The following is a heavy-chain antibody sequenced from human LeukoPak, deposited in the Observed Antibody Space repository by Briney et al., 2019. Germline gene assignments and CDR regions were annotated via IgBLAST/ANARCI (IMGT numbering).Heavy chain of an antibody. CDR1: GGSIRSSYYY. D-gene: IGHD3-10*01. V-gene: IGHV4-39*01. CDR3: ARGNRPYGEHEAFDI. CDR2: IYDSGST. Sequence: SETLSLTCTVSGGSIRSSYYYWGWIRQPPGKGLEWIGSIYDSGSTYYNPSLKSRVTISVDTSKNQFSLKLNSVTAADTAVYYCARGNRPYGEHEAFDIWGHGTTVTVSP. J-gene: IGHJ3*02.